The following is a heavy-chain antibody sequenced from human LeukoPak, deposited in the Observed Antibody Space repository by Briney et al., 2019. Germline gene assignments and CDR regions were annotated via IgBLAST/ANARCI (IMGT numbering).Heavy chain of an antibody. CDR1: GYTFTSYY. J-gene: IGHJ6*03. CDR2: IKPSGGST. V-gene: IGHV1-46*01. CDR3: ARGDILTGYLGYYYYMDV. Sequence: ASVKVSCKASGYTFTSYYLHWVRQAPGQGLEWMGIIKPSGGSTSYAQKFQGRVTKTRDMSTSTAYMELSSLRSEDTAVYYCARGDILTGYLGYYYYMDVWGKGTTVTVP. D-gene: IGHD3-9*01.